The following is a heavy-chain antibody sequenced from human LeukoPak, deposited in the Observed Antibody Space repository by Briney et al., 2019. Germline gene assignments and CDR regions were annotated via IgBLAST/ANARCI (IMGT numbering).Heavy chain of an antibody. CDR2: ISGTGGDT. D-gene: IGHD4-17*01. Sequence: GGSVGLSCAASGFTFTGSAMGWVRQAPGKGLEWVSSISGTGGDTYYADSVKGRFTISRDNSKNTVYLQMSSLRGEDTAVYFCARDGGHYGDLDYWGQGTLVTVSS. CDR3: ARDGGHYGDLDY. V-gene: IGHV3-23*01. CDR1: GFTFTGSA. J-gene: IGHJ4*02.